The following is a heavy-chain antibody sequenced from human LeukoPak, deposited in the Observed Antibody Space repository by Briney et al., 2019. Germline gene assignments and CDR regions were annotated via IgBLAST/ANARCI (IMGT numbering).Heavy chain of an antibody. J-gene: IGHJ3*02. Sequence: SETLSLTCTVSGGSISSYYWGWIRQPPGKGLEWIGSIYYSGSTYYNPSLKSRVTISVDTSKNQFSLKLSSVTAADTAVYYCARVTKITMVRGGFFDIWGQGTMVTVSS. D-gene: IGHD3-10*01. CDR3: ARVTKITMVRGGFFDI. CDR1: GGSISSYY. CDR2: IYYSGST. V-gene: IGHV4-39*07.